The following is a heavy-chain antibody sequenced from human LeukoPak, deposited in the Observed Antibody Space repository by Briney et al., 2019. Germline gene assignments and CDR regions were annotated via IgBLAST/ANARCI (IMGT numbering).Heavy chain of an antibody. J-gene: IGHJ5*02. V-gene: IGHV6-1*01. CDR2: TYYRSKWYN. CDR3: ARVGGYPDNWFDP. Sequence: SQTLSLTCAISGDSVSSNSAAWHWIRQSPSRGLEWLGRTYYRSKWYNDYAVSVKSRITINPDTSKNQFSLQLNSVTPEDTAVYYCARVGGYPDNWFDPWGQGTLVTVSS. D-gene: IGHD1-26*01. CDR1: GDSVSSNSAA.